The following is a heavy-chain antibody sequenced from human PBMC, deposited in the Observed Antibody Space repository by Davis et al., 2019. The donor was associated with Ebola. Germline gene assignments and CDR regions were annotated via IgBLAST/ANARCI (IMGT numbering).Heavy chain of an antibody. D-gene: IGHD4-11*01. CDR2: INVYKGNT. V-gene: IGHV1-18*01. J-gene: IGHJ4*02. Sequence: ASVKVSCKTSGYTFTSYGVTWVRQAPGQGLEWMGWINVYKGNTNYAQKFQGRVTMTTDTSTSTAYMELRSLKSDDTAVYYCARGRSTHRCWGQGARVTVST. CDR3: ARGRSTHRC. CDR1: GYTFTSYG.